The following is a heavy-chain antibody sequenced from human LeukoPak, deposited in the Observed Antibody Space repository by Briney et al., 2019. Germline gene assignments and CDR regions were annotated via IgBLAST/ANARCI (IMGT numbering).Heavy chain of an antibody. CDR2: ISGSGGST. CDR3: EKGDY. V-gene: IGHV3-23*01. J-gene: IGHJ4*02. Sequence: GVSLTLSCAASRFTFCSYAMSWVRQAPGQGREGVSAISGSGGSTYYADPVRGRFTISRDNSKNTLYLQMNSLRAEDTAVYYCEKGDYWGQGTLVTVSS. CDR1: RFTFCSYA.